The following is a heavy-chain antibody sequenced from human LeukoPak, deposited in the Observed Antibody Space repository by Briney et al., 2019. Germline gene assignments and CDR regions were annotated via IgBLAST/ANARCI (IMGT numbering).Heavy chain of an antibody. J-gene: IGHJ4*02. Sequence: GESLKISCKGSGYSFTSYWIGWVRQMPGKGLEWMGIIYPGDSDTRYSPSFHGQVTISADKSISTAYLQWSSLKASDTAMYYCARLRSAIAAANLFDYWGQGTLVTVSS. CDR3: ARLRSAIAAANLFDY. CDR1: GYSFTSYW. D-gene: IGHD6-13*01. V-gene: IGHV5-51*01. CDR2: IYPGDSDT.